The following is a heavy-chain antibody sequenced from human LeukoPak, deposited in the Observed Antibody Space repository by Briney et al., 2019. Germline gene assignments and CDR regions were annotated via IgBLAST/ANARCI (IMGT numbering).Heavy chain of an antibody. V-gene: IGHV4-59*01. CDR3: ARAQRYCSGGSCYYFDY. CDR2: TYYSGST. CDR1: GGSISSYY. D-gene: IGHD2-15*01. J-gene: IGHJ4*02. Sequence: PSETLSLTCTVSGGSISSYYWSWIRQPPGKGLEWIGYTYYSGSTNYNPSLKSRVTISVDTSKNQFSLKLSSVTAADTAVYYCARAQRYCSGGSCYYFDYWGQGTLVTASS.